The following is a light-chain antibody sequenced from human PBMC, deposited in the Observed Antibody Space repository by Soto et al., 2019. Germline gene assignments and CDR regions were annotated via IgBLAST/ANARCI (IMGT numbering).Light chain of an antibody. CDR1: QSVSIL. J-gene: IGKJ1*01. Sequence: ELVMTQSPATLSVSPGERATLSSRASQSVSILLAWYQQKPGQPPRLLIYGASSRATGIPDRFSGSGSGTDFTLTISRLEPEDFAVYYCQQFGASLTWTFGQGTKVDIK. CDR2: GAS. V-gene: IGKV3-20*01. CDR3: QQFGASLTWT.